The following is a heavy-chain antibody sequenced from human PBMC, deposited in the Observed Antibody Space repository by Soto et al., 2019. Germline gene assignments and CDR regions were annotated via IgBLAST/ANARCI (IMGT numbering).Heavy chain of an antibody. D-gene: IGHD7-27*01. Sequence: SVKVSCKASGGTFSSYAISWVRQAPGQGLEWMGGIIPIFGTANYAQKFQGRVTITADKSTSTAYMELSSLSSEDTAVYYCALLPLGPPGFDYWGQGALVTVSS. CDR2: IIPIFGTA. J-gene: IGHJ4*02. V-gene: IGHV1-69*06. CDR1: GGTFSSYA. CDR3: ALLPLGPPGFDY.